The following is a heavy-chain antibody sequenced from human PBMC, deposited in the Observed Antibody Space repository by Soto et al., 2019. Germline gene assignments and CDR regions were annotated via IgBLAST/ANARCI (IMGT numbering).Heavy chain of an antibody. CDR3: ARGVLVKQQLSEDY. CDR2: IYSGGST. J-gene: IGHJ4*02. CDR1: GFTVSSNY. Sequence: GGSLRLSCAASGFTVSSNYMSWVRQAPGKGLEWVSVIYSGGSTYYADSVKGRFTISRDNSKNTLYLQMNSLRAEDTAVYYCARGVLVKQQLSEDYWGQGTLVTVSS. V-gene: IGHV3-66*01. D-gene: IGHD6-13*01.